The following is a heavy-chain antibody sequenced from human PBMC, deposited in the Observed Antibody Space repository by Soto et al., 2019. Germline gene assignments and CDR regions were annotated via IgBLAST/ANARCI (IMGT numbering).Heavy chain of an antibody. CDR3: AKDLNGSPGY. CDR1: GGSFSGYY. Sequence: PSETLSLTCAVYGGSFSGYYWSWIRQPPGKGLEWIGEINHSGSTNYNPSLKSRVTISVDTSKNQFSLKLSSVTAADTAVYYCAKDLNGSPGYWGQGTLVTVSS. V-gene: IGHV4-34*01. J-gene: IGHJ4*02. D-gene: IGHD2-8*01. CDR2: INHSGST.